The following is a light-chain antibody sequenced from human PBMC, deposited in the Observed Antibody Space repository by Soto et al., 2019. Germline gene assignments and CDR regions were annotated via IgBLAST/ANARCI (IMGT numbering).Light chain of an antibody. CDR2: KVF. J-gene: IGKJ2*01. CDR3: MQTAHWPYT. Sequence: VVRSQSPLSLPVTLEQSASISCTSSQSLVYADGNTYLNWLKQRPGQSPRRLIYKVFNRDSGVPDRFSGRASGSEFTLTISRVEADDIGVYYCMQTAHWPYTFGRGTKLEIK. V-gene: IGKV2-30*01. CDR1: QSLVYADGNTY.